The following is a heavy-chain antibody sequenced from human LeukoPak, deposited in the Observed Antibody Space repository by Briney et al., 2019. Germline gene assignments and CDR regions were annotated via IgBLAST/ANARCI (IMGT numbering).Heavy chain of an antibody. CDR1: GFTFTSSP. D-gene: IGHD3-10*01. CDR3: ATESLEEQFGDLFGDYYGMDV. J-gene: IGHJ6*02. CDR2: IVVASGDT. V-gene: IGHV1-58*01. Sequence: ASVKVSCKVSGFTFTSSPLQWVRQARGQRLEWIGWIVVASGDTNYAQKFQERVTITRDMSTNTAYMELSSLRSEDTAVYYCATESLEEQFGDLFGDYYGMDVWGQGTTVTVSS.